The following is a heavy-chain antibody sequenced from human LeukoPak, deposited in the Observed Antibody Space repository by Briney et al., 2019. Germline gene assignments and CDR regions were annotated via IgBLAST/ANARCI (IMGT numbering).Heavy chain of an antibody. V-gene: IGHV3-23*01. CDR2: ISGSGGST. CDR1: GFTFSSYA. CDR3: VQEGPRGLAFGI. J-gene: IGHJ3*02. Sequence: PGGSLRLSCAASGFTFSSYAMSWVRQAPGKGLEWVSAISGSGGSTYYADSVKGRFAISRDNSKNTLYLQMNSLRVEDTAVYYCVQEGPRGLAFGIWGQGTKVTVSS.